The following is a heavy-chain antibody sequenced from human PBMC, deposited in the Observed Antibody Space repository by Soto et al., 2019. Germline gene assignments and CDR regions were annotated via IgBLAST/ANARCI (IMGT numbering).Heavy chain of an antibody. D-gene: IGHD3-16*01. J-gene: IGHJ4*02. CDR3: ARGRFDFLCGTPAPYLDY. Sequence: SETLSLTWTVSVDYISTYYWTWSRQPPGKGLEWIGYIYNSATTKYNPSLKSRVTISVDTSKNQFSLKLSSVTTADTAVYYCARGRFDFLCGTPAPYLDYWGQGALVTVSS. CDR1: VDYISTYY. CDR2: IYNSATT. V-gene: IGHV4-59*01.